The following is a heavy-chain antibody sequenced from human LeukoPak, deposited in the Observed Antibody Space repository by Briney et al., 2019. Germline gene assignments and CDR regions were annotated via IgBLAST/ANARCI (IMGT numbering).Heavy chain of an antibody. CDR1: GFSFSVYW. V-gene: IGHV3-30*02. J-gene: IGHJ4*02. Sequence: PGGSLRLSCAASGFSFSVYWMHWVRQAPGKGLEWVAFIRYDGGKKYYADSVKGRFTISRDNSKNTLYLQMNSLRAEDTALYYCAKTGSWGSSNYYFDYWGQGTLVTVSS. CDR3: AKTGSWGSSNYYFDY. D-gene: IGHD2-15*01. CDR2: IRYDGGKK.